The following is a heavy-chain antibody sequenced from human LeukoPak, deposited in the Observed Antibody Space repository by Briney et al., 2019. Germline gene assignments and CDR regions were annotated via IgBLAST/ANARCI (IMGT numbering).Heavy chain of an antibody. V-gene: IGHV3-23*01. D-gene: IGHD3-10*01. Sequence: GGSLRLSCAASGFTFSSYAMSWVRQVPGKGLEWVSAISGSGGSTYYADSVKGRFTISRDNSKNTLYLQMNSLRAEDTAVYYCAKVDTMVRGVIGTFDYWGQGTLVTVSS. CDR3: AKVDTMVRGVIGTFDY. CDR1: GFTFSSYA. CDR2: ISGSGGST. J-gene: IGHJ4*02.